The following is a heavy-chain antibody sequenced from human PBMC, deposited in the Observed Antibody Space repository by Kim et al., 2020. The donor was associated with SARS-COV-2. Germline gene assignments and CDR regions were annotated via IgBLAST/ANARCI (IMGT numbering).Heavy chain of an antibody. Sequence: TYYHPSLKSRVTISVDTSKNQFSLKLSSVTAADTAVYYCARAHPSDAFDIWGQGTMVTVSS. CDR3: ARAHPSDAFDI. CDR2: T. J-gene: IGHJ3*02. V-gene: IGHV4-31*02.